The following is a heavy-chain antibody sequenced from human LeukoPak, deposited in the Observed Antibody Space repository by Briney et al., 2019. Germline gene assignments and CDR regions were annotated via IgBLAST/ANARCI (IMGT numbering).Heavy chain of an antibody. D-gene: IGHD3-3*01. CDR2: ISSSGSTI. J-gene: IGHJ6*02. Sequence: GGSLRLSCAASGFNFSSYEMNWVRQAPGKGLEWVSYISSSGSTIYYADSVKGRFTISRDNAKNSLYLQMNSLRAEDTAVYYCARDHGPRIFWSGYPYYYYYGMDVWGQGTAVTVSS. CDR1: GFNFSSYE. CDR3: ARDHGPRIFWSGYPYYYYYGMDV. V-gene: IGHV3-48*03.